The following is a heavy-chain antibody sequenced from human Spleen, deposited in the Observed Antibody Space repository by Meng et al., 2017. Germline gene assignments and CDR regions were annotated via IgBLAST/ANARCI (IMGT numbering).Heavy chain of an antibody. J-gene: IGHJ4*02. Sequence: QVQLQQWGAGLLKPSETLSLTCVVSGRSFSDYYWSWIRQPPGKGLEWIGEINHSGSTNYTPSLKSRVTISVDTSKNQFSLKLSSVTAADSAVYYCARGPTTMAHDFDYWGQGTLVTVSS. D-gene: IGHD4-11*01. CDR1: GRSFSDYY. CDR3: ARGPTTMAHDFDY. CDR2: INHSGST. V-gene: IGHV4-34*01.